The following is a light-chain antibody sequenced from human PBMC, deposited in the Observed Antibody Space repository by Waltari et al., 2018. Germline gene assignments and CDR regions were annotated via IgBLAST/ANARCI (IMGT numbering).Light chain of an antibody. J-gene: IGKJ2*01. CDR2: TIS. Sequence: VLTQSPLFLPVTLGQPASMSSRPSESPVHSDGNTYLNWFHQRPGRSPRRLIYTISRRESGVPDRFSGSGSGTDVTQKISRVEAEGVGVYDCRQGSHGPGTSDEGTKLE. V-gene: IGKV2-30*02. CDR3: RQGSHGPGT. CDR1: ESPVHSDGNTY.